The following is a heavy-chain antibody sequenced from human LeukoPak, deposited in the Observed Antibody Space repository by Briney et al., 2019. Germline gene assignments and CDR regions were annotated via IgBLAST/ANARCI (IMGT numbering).Heavy chain of an antibody. D-gene: IGHD5-12*01. V-gene: IGHV3-74*03. Sequence: GGSLRFSGAASGFTFSSNWRNWFRKAPGKGLVWFSRINSDGSSITYADSVKGRFTISRDNAKNTLYLQMNSLRVEDTAVYYCAREGRVSGYDFDCWGQGTLVTVSS. CDR3: AREGRVSGYDFDC. CDR2: INSDGSSI. CDR1: GFTFSSNW. J-gene: IGHJ4*02.